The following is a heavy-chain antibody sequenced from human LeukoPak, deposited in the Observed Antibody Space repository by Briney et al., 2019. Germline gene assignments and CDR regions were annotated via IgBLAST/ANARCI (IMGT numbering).Heavy chain of an antibody. Sequence: ASVKVSCKASGYTFTSYDINWVRQATGQGLEWMGWMNPNSGNTGYAQKFQGRVTITRNTSISTAYMELSSLRSGDTAVYYGARSRGTLQPWGQGTLVTVSS. CDR3: ARSRGTLQP. CDR2: MNPNSGNT. J-gene: IGHJ5*02. CDR1: GYTFTSYD. V-gene: IGHV1-8*03. D-gene: IGHD3-16*01.